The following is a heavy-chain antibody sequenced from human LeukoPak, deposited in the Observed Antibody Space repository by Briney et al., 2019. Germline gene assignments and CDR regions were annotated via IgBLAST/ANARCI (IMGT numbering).Heavy chain of an antibody. J-gene: IGHJ4*02. D-gene: IGHD5-12*01. Sequence: ASVKVSCKASGYTFTSYYMHWVRQAPGQGLEWMGIINPSGGSTSYAQKFQGRVTMTTDTSTSTVYMELSSLRSEDTAVYYWARKSGYVPHFDYWGQGTLVTVSS. CDR1: GYTFTSYY. CDR3: ARKSGYVPHFDY. V-gene: IGHV1-46*01. CDR2: INPSGGST.